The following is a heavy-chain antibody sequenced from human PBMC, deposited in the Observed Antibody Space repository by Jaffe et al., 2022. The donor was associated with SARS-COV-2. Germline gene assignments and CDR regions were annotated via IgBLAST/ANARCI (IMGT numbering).Heavy chain of an antibody. CDR2: VNAGNGGT. CDR3: ARDRDWYGERNDFEH. Sequence: QVQLVQSGAVVKRPGASVKVSCKASGYTFTSYVIHWIRHAPGQRLEWMGWVNAGNGGTKFSQKFQGRVIFTRDTSASTVYMEVTSLRSEDTAIYYCARDRDWYGERNDFEHWGQGTLVTVSS. V-gene: IGHV1-3*01. CDR1: GYTFTSYV. D-gene: IGHD3-10*01. J-gene: IGHJ4*02.